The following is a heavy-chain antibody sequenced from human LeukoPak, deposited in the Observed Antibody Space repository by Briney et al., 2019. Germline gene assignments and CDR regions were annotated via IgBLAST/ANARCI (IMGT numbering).Heavy chain of an antibody. Sequence: GGSLRLSCSVSGFTFSDYAFNWVRQAPGKGLKNVSAISSNGGGTYYADSVKGRFTISRDNSKNTLYLQMSSLGSEDTAVYYCVRRCSGWCLDYWGQGTLVVVSS. D-gene: IGHD6-19*01. CDR3: VRRCSGWCLDY. J-gene: IGHJ4*02. V-gene: IGHV3-64D*06. CDR2: ISSNGGGT. CDR1: GFTFSDYA.